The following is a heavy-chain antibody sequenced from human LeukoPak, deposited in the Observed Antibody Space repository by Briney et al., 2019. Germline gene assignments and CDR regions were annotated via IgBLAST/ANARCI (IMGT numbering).Heavy chain of an antibody. CDR1: GFTFSSYA. V-gene: IGHV3-23*01. D-gene: IGHD6-13*01. CDR3: AKTSSWYGYYFDY. J-gene: IGHJ4*02. Sequence: AGSLRLSCAASGFTFSSYAMSWVRQAPGKGLEWVSAISGSGGSTYYADSVKGRFTISRDNSKNTLYLQMNSLRAEDTAVYYCAKTSSWYGYYFDYWGQGTLVTVSS. CDR2: ISGSGGST.